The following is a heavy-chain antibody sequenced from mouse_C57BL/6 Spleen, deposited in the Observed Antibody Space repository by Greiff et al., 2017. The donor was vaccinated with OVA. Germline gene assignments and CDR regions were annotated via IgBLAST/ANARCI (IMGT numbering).Heavy chain of an antibody. CDR3: ARKTAQAPYAMDY. CDR1: GYTFTSYW. CDR2: IDPSDSYT. J-gene: IGHJ4*01. V-gene: IGHV1-50*01. D-gene: IGHD3-2*02. Sequence: QVQLQQPGAELVKPGASVKLSCKASGYTFTSYWMQWVKQRPGQGLEWIGEIDPSDSYTNYNQKFKGKATLTVDTSSSTAYMQLSSLTSEDSAVYYCARKTAQAPYAMDYWGQGTSVTVSS.